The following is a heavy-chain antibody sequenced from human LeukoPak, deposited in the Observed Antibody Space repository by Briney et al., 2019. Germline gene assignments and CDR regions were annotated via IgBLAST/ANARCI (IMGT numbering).Heavy chain of an antibody. CDR1: GGTFSSYA. CDR3: ARDLGYCSSTSCYGDSDWFDP. CDR2: IIPIFGTA. V-gene: IGHV1-69*13. J-gene: IGHJ5*02. D-gene: IGHD2-2*01. Sequence: SVKVSCKASGGTFSSYAISWVRQAPGRGLEWMGGIIPIFGTANYAQKFQGRVTITADESTSTAYMELSSLRSEDTAVYYCARDLGYCSSTSCYGDSDWFDPWGQGTLVTVSS.